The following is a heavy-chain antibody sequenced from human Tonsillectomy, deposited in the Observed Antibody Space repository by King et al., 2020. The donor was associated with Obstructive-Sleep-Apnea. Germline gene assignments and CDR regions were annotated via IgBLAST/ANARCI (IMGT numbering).Heavy chain of an antibody. CDR3: ARPAYCGGDCYSYGAFDI. D-gene: IGHD2-21*02. Sequence: QLQESGPGLVKPSETLSLTCTVSGGSISSDSYYWGWIRQPPGKGLEWIASIHYSGSTYHNPSLKSRVTISVDTSKNQFSLKLSSVTAADTAVYYCARPAYCGGDCYSYGAFDIWGQGTMVTVSS. V-gene: IGHV4-39*07. CDR1: GGSISSDSYY. CDR2: IHYSGST. J-gene: IGHJ3*02.